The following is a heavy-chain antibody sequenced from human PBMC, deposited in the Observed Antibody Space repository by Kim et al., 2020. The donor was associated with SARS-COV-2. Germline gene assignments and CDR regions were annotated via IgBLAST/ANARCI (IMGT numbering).Heavy chain of an antibody. CDR2: IIPIFGTA. J-gene: IGHJ6*02. Sequence: SVKVSCKASGGTLSSYAISWVRQAPGQGLEWMGGIIPIFGTANYAQKFQGRVTITADDSTSTAYMELSSLRSEDTAVYYCANSLNYSSGWYGSGGYYYYGIDVWGQGTTVTVSS. D-gene: IGHD6-19*01. CDR3: ANSLNYSSGWYGSGGYYYYGIDV. CDR1: GGTLSSYA. V-gene: IGHV1-69*13.